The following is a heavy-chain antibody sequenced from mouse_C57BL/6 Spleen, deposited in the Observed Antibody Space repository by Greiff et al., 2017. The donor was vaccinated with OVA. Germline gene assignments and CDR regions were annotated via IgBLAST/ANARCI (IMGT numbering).Heavy chain of an antibody. Sequence: EVQLQQSGPELVKPGASVKIPCKASGYTFTDYNMDWVKQSHGKSLEWIGDINPNNGGTIYNHKFKGKATLTVDKSSSTAYMELRSLTSEDTAVYYCARDSSGYALYFDYWGQGTTLTVSS. CDR1: GYTFTDYN. CDR3: ARDSSGYALYFDY. J-gene: IGHJ2*01. CDR2: INPNNGGT. V-gene: IGHV1-18*01. D-gene: IGHD3-2*02.